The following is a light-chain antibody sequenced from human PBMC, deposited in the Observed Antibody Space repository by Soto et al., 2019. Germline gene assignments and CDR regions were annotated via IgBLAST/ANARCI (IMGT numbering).Light chain of an antibody. CDR3: SSYTTSNTQV. CDR1: SSDVGTYNY. V-gene: IGLV2-14*01. J-gene: IGLJ3*02. CDR2: DVS. Sequence: QSALTQPASVSGSPGQSITISCTGTSSDVGTYNYVSWYQHRPGKAPKLMIYDVSYRPSGVSNRFSGSKSANTASLTISGFQAEDEADYYCSSYTTSNTQVFGGGTKVTVL.